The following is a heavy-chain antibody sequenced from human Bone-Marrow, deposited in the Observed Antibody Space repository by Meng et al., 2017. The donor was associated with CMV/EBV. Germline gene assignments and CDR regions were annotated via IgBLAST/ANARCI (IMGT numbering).Heavy chain of an antibody. CDR1: GFTFSSYW. V-gene: IGHV3-74*01. Sequence: GESLKISCAASGFTFSSYWMHWVRQAPGKGLVWVSRINSDGSSTSYADSVKGRFTISRDNAKNTLYLQMNSLRAEDTAVYYCARAVVVPATTAHWGQGKRVNGAS. CDR2: INSDGSST. D-gene: IGHD2-2*01. CDR3: ARAVVVPATTAH. J-gene: IGHJ4*02.